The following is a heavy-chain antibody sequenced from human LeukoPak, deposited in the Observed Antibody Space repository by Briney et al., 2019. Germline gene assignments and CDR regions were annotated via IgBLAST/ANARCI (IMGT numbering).Heavy chain of an antibody. D-gene: IGHD3-22*01. CDR3: AKDRPNYYDSSGHYYRRNGDY. CDR2: ITGNGAGT. Sequence: GGSLRLSCAASGFTFSIYAMSWVRQAPGRGLEWVSSITGNGAGTFYTDSVKGRFTISRDNSKDTLFLQMNSLRAEDTAIYYCAKDRPNYYDSSGHYYRRNGDYWGQGTLVTVSS. V-gene: IGHV3-23*01. J-gene: IGHJ4*02. CDR1: GFTFSIYA.